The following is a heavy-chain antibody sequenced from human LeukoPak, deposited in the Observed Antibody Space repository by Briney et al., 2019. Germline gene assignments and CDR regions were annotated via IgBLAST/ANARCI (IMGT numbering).Heavy chain of an antibody. CDR3: AKVSRSGSWYDFFDY. CDR2: ISGDGGNT. V-gene: IGHV3-43*02. J-gene: IGHJ4*02. CDR1: GFTLDDYA. D-gene: IGHD6-13*01. Sequence: PGGSLRLSCAASGFTLDDYAMHWVRQAPGKGLEWVSLISGDGGNTYYADSVKGRFTISRDNSKNSLYLQMNSLRTEDTAFYYCAKVSRSGSWYDFFDYWGQGTLVTVSS.